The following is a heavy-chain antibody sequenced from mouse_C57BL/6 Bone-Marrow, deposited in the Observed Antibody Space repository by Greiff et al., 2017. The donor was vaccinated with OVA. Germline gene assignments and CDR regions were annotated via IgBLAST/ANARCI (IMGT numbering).Heavy chain of an antibody. CDR1: GYTFTSYW. CDR2: IHPNSGST. D-gene: IGHD4-1*01. J-gene: IGHJ2*01. Sequence: QVQLQQPGAELVKPGASVKLSCKASGYTFTSYWMHWVKQRPGQGLEWIGMIHPNSGSTNYNEKFKSKATLTVDKSSSTAYMQLISRTTGDSAVYYCARGTGRFDYGGQGTTLTVSA. CDR3: ARGTGRFDY. V-gene: IGHV1-64*01.